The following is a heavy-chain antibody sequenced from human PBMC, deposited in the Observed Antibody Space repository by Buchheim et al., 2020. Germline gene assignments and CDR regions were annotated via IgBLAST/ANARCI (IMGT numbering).Heavy chain of an antibody. CDR3: AKDKEGDSSGYYYYYYGMDV. CDR2: ISGSGGST. V-gene: IGHV3-23*01. D-gene: IGHD3-22*01. CDR1: GFTFSSYA. Sequence: EVQLLESGGGLVQPGGSLRLSCAASGFTFSSYAMSWVRQAPGKGLVWVSAISGSGGSTYYADSVKAGFTIPRDTSKTTPYLQMNSLRAEDTTVYYCAKDKEGDSSGYYYYYYGMDVWGQGTT. J-gene: IGHJ6*02.